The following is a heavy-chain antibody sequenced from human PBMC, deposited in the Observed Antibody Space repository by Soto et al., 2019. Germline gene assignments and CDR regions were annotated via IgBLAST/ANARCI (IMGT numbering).Heavy chain of an antibody. CDR1: GFTFSNYA. D-gene: IGHD3-10*01. V-gene: IGHV3-23*01. J-gene: IGHJ4*02. CDR2: ISGSGGST. Sequence: EVQLLESGGGLVQPGGSLRLSCAASGFTFSNYAMSWVRQAPGKGLEWVSGISGSGGSTYYADSVKGRFTISRDNSKNTLYLQKNSLRAEDTAVYYCAKAPITMVRGVIDYWGQGTLVTVSS. CDR3: AKAPITMVRGVIDY.